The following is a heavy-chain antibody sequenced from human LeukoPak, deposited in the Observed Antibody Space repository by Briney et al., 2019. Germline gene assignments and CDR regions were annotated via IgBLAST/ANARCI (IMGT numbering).Heavy chain of an antibody. CDR2: LSDAGVRI. V-gene: IGHV3-23*01. J-gene: IGHJ4*02. CDR3: ANTHCDSSPIVWNF. CDR1: GFNFGNYG. Sequence: GGSLRLSCTASGFNFGNYGMSWARQAPGKGLEWVPGLSDAGVRIFYADSVSGRFTVSRDNSKNTLYLQMDSLRAEDTAVYYCANTHCDSSPIVWNFWGQGTLVTVSS. D-gene: IGHD6-6*01.